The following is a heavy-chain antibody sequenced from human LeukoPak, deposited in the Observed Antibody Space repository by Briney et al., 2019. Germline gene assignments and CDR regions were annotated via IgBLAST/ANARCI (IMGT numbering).Heavy chain of an antibody. J-gene: IGHJ4*02. CDR3: ASHQLNQQLVDY. V-gene: IGHV4-59*08. D-gene: IGHD6-13*01. CDR1: GGSIRNYY. CDR2: IYYTGST. Sequence: SETLTLTCTVSGGSIRNYYWSWIRQPPGKGLEWLGYIYYTGSTNYNPSLRSRVTISLDTSRIQFSLNLSSVTAADTAVYYCASHQLNQQLVDYWGQGTLVTVSS.